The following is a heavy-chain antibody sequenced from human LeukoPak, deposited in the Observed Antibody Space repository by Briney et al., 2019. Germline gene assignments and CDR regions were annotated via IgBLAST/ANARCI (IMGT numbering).Heavy chain of an antibody. CDR2: IIPIFGTA. CDR3: ARARYYDSSGYYYLDWFDP. Sequence: SVKVSCKASGGTFSSYAISWVRQAPGQGLEWMGGIIPIFGTANYAQKFQGRVTITADESTSTAYMELCSLRSEDTAVYYCARARYYDSSGYYYLDWFDPWGQGTLVTVSS. V-gene: IGHV1-69*13. CDR1: GGTFSSYA. D-gene: IGHD3-22*01. J-gene: IGHJ5*02.